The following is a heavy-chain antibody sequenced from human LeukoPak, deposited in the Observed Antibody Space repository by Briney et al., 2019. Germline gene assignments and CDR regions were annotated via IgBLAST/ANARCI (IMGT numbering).Heavy chain of an antibody. CDR1: GGTFSSYA. V-gene: IGHV1-69*06. D-gene: IGHD5-24*01. J-gene: IGHJ6*03. CDR3: ARDRWLQLASTPSRMDV. Sequence: ASVKVSSKASGGTFSSYAISWVRQAPGQGLEWMGRIIPIFGTANYAQKFQGRVTITADKSTSTAYMELSSLRSEDTAVYYCARDRWLQLASTPSRMDVWGKGTTVTVSS. CDR2: IIPIFGTA.